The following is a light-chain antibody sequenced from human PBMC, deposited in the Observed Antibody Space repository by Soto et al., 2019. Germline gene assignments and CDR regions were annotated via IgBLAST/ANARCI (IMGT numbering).Light chain of an antibody. CDR2: WAS. V-gene: IGKV4-1*01. CDR3: QQYLITPPT. J-gene: IGKJ1*01. CDR1: QSLLYNSNNRNY. Sequence: DIVMSQPPDSLAVSLGERATIDCKSSQSLLYNSNNRNYLAWYQQKPGQPPKLLIHWASTRESGVPDRFSGSGSGTDFTLTISSLQAEDVALYYCQQYLITPPTFGQGTKVDIK.